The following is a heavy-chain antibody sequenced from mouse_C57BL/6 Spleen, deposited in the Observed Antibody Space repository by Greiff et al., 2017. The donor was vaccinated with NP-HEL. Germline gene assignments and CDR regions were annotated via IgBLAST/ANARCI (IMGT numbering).Heavy chain of an antibody. Sequence: QVQLKESGPGLVAPSQSLSITCTVSGFSLTSYAISWVRQPPGKGLEWLGVIWTGGGTNYNSALKSRLSVSKDNSKSQVFLKMNSLQTDDTARYYCARNPNWDDGDYFDYWGQGTTLTVSS. J-gene: IGHJ2*01. CDR2: IWTGGGT. CDR1: GFSLTSYA. V-gene: IGHV2-9-1*01. CDR3: ARNPNWDDGDYFDY. D-gene: IGHD4-1*01.